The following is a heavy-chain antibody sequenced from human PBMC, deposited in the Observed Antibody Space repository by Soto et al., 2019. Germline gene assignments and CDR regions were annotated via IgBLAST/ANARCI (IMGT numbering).Heavy chain of an antibody. Sequence: SETLSLTCTVSGGSISSYYWSWIRQPPGKGLEWIGYIYYSGSTNYNPSLKSRVTISVDTSKNQFSLKLSSVTAADTAVYYCARRGYDYGDYGDYYYYYMDVWGKGTTVTVSS. D-gene: IGHD4-17*01. V-gene: IGHV4-59*01. CDR3: ARRGYDYGDYGDYYYYYMDV. CDR1: GGSISSYY. J-gene: IGHJ6*03. CDR2: IYYSGST.